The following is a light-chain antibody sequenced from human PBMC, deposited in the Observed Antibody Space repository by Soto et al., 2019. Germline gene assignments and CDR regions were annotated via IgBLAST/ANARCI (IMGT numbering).Light chain of an antibody. V-gene: IGKV3D-15*01. Sequence: EIEMTQSPATLSVSPGERATLSRRASESVSSNLAWYQQKPGQAPRLLIYGASTRATGIPARFSGSGSGTEFTLTISSLQSEDFAIYYCQQYNNWLTWTFGQGTKVEI. CDR2: GAS. CDR1: ESVSSN. J-gene: IGKJ1*01. CDR3: QQYNNWLTWT.